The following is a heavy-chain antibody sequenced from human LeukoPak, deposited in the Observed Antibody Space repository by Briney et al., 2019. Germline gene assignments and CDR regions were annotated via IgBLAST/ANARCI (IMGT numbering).Heavy chain of an antibody. CDR3: ARDGIVGSVDFDY. Sequence: ASVKVSCKASGGTFSSYAISWVRQAPGQGLEWMGWINPNSGDTKYAQRFQGRVTMTRDTSISTAYMEMTSLRYDDTAVYYCARDGIVGSVDFDYWGQGTLVTVSS. CDR1: GGTFSSYA. V-gene: IGHV1-2*02. J-gene: IGHJ4*02. CDR2: INPNSGDT. D-gene: IGHD1-26*01.